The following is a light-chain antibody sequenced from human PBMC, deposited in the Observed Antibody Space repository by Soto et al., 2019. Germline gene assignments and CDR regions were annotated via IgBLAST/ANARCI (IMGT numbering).Light chain of an antibody. V-gene: IGKV3-11*01. J-gene: IGKJ4*01. CDR1: QSVSSA. CDR3: QQRSDWPLT. Sequence: EIVLTQSPGTLSLSPGERATLSCRASQSVSSALVWYQQKPGQPPRLLMYDASNRATGIPVRFSGSGSGTDFTLTISRLEPEDFAVYYCQQRSDWPLTFGGGTKVEIK. CDR2: DAS.